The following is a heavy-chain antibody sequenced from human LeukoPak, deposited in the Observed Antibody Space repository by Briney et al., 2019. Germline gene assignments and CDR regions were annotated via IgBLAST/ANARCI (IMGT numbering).Heavy chain of an antibody. CDR3: ARGRYYYDSSFDP. J-gene: IGHJ5*02. D-gene: IGHD3-22*01. CDR2: IYYSGST. CDR1: GGSIRSYY. Sequence: PSETLSLTCTVSGGSIRSYYWNWIRQPPGMGLEWIGYIYYSGSTNYNPSLKSRVTISVDTSKNQFSLKLSSVTAADTAVYYCARGRYYYDSSFDPWGQGTLVTVSS. V-gene: IGHV4-59*01.